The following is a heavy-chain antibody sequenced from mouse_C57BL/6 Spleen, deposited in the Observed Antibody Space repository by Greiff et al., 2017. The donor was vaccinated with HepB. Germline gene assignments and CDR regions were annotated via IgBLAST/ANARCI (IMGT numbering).Heavy chain of an antibody. CDR1: GFTFSSYG. CDR3: ARPRSTMITTGYYFDY. Sequence: EVHLVESGGDLVKPGGSLKLSCAASGFTFSSYGMSWVRQTPDKRLEWVATISSGGSYTYYPDSVKGRFTISRDNAKNTLYLQMSSLKSEDTAMYYCARPRSTMITTGYYFDYWGQGTTLTVSS. J-gene: IGHJ2*01. D-gene: IGHD2-4*01. V-gene: IGHV5-6*01. CDR2: ISSGGSYT.